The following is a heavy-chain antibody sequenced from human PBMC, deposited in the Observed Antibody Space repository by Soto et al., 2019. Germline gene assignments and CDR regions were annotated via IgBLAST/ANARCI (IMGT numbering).Heavy chain of an antibody. CDR2: ILYDGGDK. D-gene: IGHD3-22*01. CDR1: GFTFGNYG. Sequence: GGSLRPSWAAPGFTFGNYGLHWVRQPPGKGLGWMSFILYDGGDKYYADSVKGRFTSSSDGSKNTLYLQMDSLRDGDTAVYYCARDRRVVIPRFTASNYGMDVWGQGTTVTVSS. CDR3: ARDRRVVIPRFTASNYGMDV. V-gene: IGHV3-30*03. J-gene: IGHJ6*02.